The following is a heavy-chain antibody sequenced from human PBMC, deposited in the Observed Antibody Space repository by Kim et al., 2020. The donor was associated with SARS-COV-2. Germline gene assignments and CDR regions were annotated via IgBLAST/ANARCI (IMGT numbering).Heavy chain of an antibody. J-gene: IGHJ6*03. CDR1: GGSISSYY. Sequence: SETLSLTCTVSGGSISSYYWSWIRQPPGKGLEWIGYIYYSGSTNYNPSLKSRVTISVDTSKNQFSLKLSSVTAADTAVYYCARHPGDFWSGLYYYYYMDVWGKGTTVTVSS. D-gene: IGHD3-3*01. CDR3: ARHPGDFWSGLYYYYYMDV. V-gene: IGHV4-59*08. CDR2: IYYSGST.